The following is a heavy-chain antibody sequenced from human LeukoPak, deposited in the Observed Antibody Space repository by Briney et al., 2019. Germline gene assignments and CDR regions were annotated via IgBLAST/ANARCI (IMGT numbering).Heavy chain of an antibody. J-gene: IGHJ5*02. V-gene: IGHV3-7*01. D-gene: IGHD6-13*01. CDR3: AREISSWYRTEGRFDP. CDR2: IKQDGSEK. CDR1: GFTFSNYW. Sequence: PGGSLRLSCVASGFTFSNYWMTWVRQAPGRGLEGVANIKQDGSEKYYVDSVRGRFTISRDNAKNSLYLQVISLRAEDTAVYYCAREISSWYRTEGRFDPWGQGTLVTVSS.